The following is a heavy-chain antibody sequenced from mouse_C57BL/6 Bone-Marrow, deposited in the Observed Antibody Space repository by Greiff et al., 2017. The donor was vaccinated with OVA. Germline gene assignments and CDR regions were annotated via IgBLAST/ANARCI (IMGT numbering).Heavy chain of an antibody. CDR2: ISSGGSYT. Sequence: EVKVVESGGDLVKPGGSLKLSCAASGFTFSSYGMSWVRQTPDKRLAWVATISSGGSYTYYPDSVKGRFTISRDNAKNTLYLQMSSLKSEDTAMYYCASLNYYDYDAWFAYWGQGTLVTVSA. CDR3: ASLNYYDYDAWFAY. D-gene: IGHD2-4*01. V-gene: IGHV5-6*01. J-gene: IGHJ3*01. CDR1: GFTFSSYG.